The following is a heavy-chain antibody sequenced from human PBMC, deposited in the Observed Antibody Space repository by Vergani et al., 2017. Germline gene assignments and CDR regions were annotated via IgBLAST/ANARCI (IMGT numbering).Heavy chain of an antibody. V-gene: IGHV1-8*01. J-gene: IGHJ6*03. CDR3: ARGRGEPYCRRTSCYPPYYYYYYMDV. CDR1: GYTFTSYD. D-gene: IGHD2-2*01. Sequence: QVQLVQSGAEVKKPGASVQVSCKASGYTFTSYDINWVRQATGQGLEWMGWMNPNSGNTGYAQKFQGRVTMTRNTSISTAYMELSSLRSEDTAVYYCARGRGEPYCRRTSCYPPYYYYYYMDVWGKGTTVTVSS. CDR2: MNPNSGNT.